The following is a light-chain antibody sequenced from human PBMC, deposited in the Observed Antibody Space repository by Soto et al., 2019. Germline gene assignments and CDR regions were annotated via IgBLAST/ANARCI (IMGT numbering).Light chain of an antibody. V-gene: IGLV2-14*01. CDR3: SSYTSTTSIDV. CDR1: SSDVGGYNY. J-gene: IGLJ1*01. Sequence: QSVLTQPASVSGSPGQSITISCTGTSSDVGGYNYVSWYQQHPGKAPKLMIYEVSNRPSGVSIRFSGSKSGNTASLTISGLQAEDEADYYCSSYTSTTSIDVLGHGTKLTV. CDR2: EVS.